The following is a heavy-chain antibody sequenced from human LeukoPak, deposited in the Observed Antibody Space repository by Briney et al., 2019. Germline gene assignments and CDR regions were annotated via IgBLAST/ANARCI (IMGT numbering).Heavy chain of an antibody. CDR3: AKGTGNLPLNAFDI. D-gene: IGHD4-23*01. CDR1: GFAFSNYA. V-gene: IGHV3-23*01. J-gene: IGHJ3*02. Sequence: GGSLRLSCVASGFAFSNYAMNWVRQAPGKGLEWISSINENDGGTFYSDSVKGRFTISRDNSKNTLYLQMNSLRAEDTAVYYCAKGTGNLPLNAFDIWGQGTMVTVSS. CDR2: INENDGGT.